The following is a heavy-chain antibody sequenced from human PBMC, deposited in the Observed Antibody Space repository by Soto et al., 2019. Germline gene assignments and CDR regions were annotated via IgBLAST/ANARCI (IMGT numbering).Heavy chain of an antibody. CDR2: ISGSGGST. CDR1: GFTFSSYA. J-gene: IGHJ6*02. CDR3: AKDRSASGWYIYYYYYGMDV. V-gene: IGHV3-23*01. D-gene: IGHD6-19*01. Sequence: LRLSCAASGFTFSSYAMSWVRQAPGKGLEWVSAISGSGGSTYYADSVKGRFTISRDNSKNTLYLQMNSLRAEDTAVYYCAKDRSASGWYIYYYYYGMDVWGQGTTVTVSS.